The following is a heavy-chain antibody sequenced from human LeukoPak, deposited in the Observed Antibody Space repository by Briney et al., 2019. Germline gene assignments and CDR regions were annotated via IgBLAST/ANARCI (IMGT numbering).Heavy chain of an antibody. CDR3: ARVRGVTNFDY. CDR2: ISSSSSYK. D-gene: IGHD3-10*01. Sequence: GGSLRLSCAASGFTFSSYSMNWVRQAPGKGLEWVSSISSSSSYKYYADSVKGRFTISRDNAKNSLYLQMNSLRAEDTAVYYCARVRGVTNFDYWGQGTLVTVSS. V-gene: IGHV3-21*01. J-gene: IGHJ4*02. CDR1: GFTFSSYS.